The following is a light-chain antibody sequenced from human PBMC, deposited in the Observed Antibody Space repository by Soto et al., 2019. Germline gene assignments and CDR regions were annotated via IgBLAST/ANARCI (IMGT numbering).Light chain of an antibody. Sequence: EIVLTQSPDTLSLSPGESATLSCRASQSVSSNYLAWYQQKPGRAPRLLIYGASNRATGIPDRFSGSGSGTDFTLTISNLEPEDFAVFYCQQYDASITFGQGTRLEIE. CDR2: GAS. CDR1: QSVSSNY. V-gene: IGKV3-20*01. CDR3: QQYDASIT. J-gene: IGKJ5*01.